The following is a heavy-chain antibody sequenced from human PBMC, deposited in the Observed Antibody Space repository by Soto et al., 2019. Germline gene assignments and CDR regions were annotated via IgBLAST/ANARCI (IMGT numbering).Heavy chain of an antibody. CDR1: GFTVSSNY. V-gene: IGHV3-53*04. J-gene: IGHJ3*02. Sequence: EVQLVESGGGLVQPGGSLRLSCAASGFTVSSNYMSWVRQAPGKGLEWVSVIYSGGSTYYADSVKGRFTISRHNSKNTLDLQMNRLRAEDTAVYYCARGYYDILTGYGVDAFDIWGQGTMVTVSS. D-gene: IGHD3-9*01. CDR2: IYSGGST. CDR3: ARGYYDILTGYGVDAFDI.